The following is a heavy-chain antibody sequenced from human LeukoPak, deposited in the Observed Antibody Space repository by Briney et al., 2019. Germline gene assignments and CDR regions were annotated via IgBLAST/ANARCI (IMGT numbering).Heavy chain of an antibody. J-gene: IGHJ3*02. CDR2: IWYDGSNK. CDR1: GFSFSSYG. Sequence: PGGSLRLSCAASGFSFSSYGIRWVRQAPGKGLEWVAVIWYDGSNKYYADSMKGRFTISRDNSKNTLYLQMNSLRAEDTAVYYCAKARSGSYKVPGAFDIWGQGTMVTVSS. V-gene: IGHV3-33*06. D-gene: IGHD1-26*01. CDR3: AKARSGSYKVPGAFDI.